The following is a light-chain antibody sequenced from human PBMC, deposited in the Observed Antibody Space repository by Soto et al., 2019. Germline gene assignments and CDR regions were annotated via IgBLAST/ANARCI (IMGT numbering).Light chain of an antibody. CDR3: QQYNSYSLT. CDR2: SAS. CDR1: QSISNY. Sequence: DIQMTQSPSSLSASVGDRVTITCRASQSISNYLHWYQQKIGKGPKVLIYSASSLESGVPSRFSGSGSGTEFTLTISSLQPDDFATYYCQQYNSYSLTFGQGTKVAI. J-gene: IGKJ1*01. V-gene: IGKV1-5*01.